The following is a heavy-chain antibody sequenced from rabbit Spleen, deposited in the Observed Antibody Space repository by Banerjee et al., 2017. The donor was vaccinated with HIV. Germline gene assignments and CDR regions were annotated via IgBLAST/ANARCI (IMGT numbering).Heavy chain of an antibody. CDR3: ARDDGSYDYIDGYFTL. J-gene: IGHJ4*01. CDR1: GFSLSSKYY. CDR2: IDGGDSGKT. V-gene: IGHV1S40*01. D-gene: IGHD6-1*01. Sequence: QSLEESGGDLAKPGSSLTLTCTASGFSLSSKYYMCWVRQAPGKGLEWIACIDGGDSGKTNYASWAKGRFTISRTSSTTVALRMTSLTAADRATYFCARDDGSYDYIDGYFTLWGPGTLVTVS.